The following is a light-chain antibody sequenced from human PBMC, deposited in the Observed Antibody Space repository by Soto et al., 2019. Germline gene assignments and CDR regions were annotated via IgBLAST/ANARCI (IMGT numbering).Light chain of an antibody. V-gene: IGKV1-5*01. J-gene: IGKJ4*01. CDR1: QSISSW. Sequence: DIQMTQSPSTLSASVGDRVTITCRASQSISSWLAWYQQKPGKAPKLLIHEASRLDSGVPSRFSGSESGTEFTLTISGLHAEDCATYYCQPYNYFPLNFGGGTKVEIK. CDR2: EAS. CDR3: QPYNYFPLN.